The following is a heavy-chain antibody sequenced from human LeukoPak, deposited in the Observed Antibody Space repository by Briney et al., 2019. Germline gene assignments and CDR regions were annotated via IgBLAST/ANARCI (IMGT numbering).Heavy chain of an antibody. V-gene: IGHV3-30*02. D-gene: IGHD6-13*01. CDR3: AKLSSSWYPDFDY. J-gene: IGHJ4*02. Sequence: GGSLRLSCAASGFTFSSYGMHWVRQAPGKGLEWVAFIRYDGSNKYYADSVKGRFTISRDNSKNTLYLQMNSLRAEDTAVHYCAKLSSSWYPDFDYWGQGTLVTVSS. CDR1: GFTFSSYG. CDR2: IRYDGSNK.